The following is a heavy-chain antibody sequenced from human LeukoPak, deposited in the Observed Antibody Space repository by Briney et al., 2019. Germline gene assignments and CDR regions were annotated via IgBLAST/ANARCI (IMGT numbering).Heavy chain of an antibody. CDR1: GYTFTSYD. CDR3: ARGLGSSGYGDY. V-gene: IGHV1-8*01. Sequence: ASVKVSCKASGYTFTSYDMNWVRQATGQGLEWMGWMNPNSGNTGYAQKFQGRVTMTRNTSISTAYMELSSLRSEDTAVYYCARGLGSSGYGDYWGQGTLVTVSS. D-gene: IGHD3-22*01. CDR2: MNPNSGNT. J-gene: IGHJ4*02.